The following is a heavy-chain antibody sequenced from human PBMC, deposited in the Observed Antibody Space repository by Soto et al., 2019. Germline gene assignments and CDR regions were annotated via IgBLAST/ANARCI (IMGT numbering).Heavy chain of an antibody. CDR3: AREHITGTAFDI. CDR1: GYTFTGYG. J-gene: IGHJ3*02. Sequence: ASVKVSCKASGYTFTGYGISWVRQAPGQGLEWMGWISAYNGNTNYAQKLQGRVTMTTDTSTSTAYMELRSLRSDDTAVYYCAREHITGTAFDIWGQGTMVTVSS. CDR2: ISAYNGNT. D-gene: IGHD1-20*01. V-gene: IGHV1-18*04.